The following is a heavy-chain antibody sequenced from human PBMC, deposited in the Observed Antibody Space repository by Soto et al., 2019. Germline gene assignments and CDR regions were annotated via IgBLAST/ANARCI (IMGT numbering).Heavy chain of an antibody. D-gene: IGHD1-7*01. Sequence: ASVKVSCKASGYTFIKYGVSWMRQAPGQRLEWMGWINAGNGNTKYSQKFQGRATITRDTSASTAYMELSSLRSEDTAVYYCAGLSGTGSGYWGQGTLVTVSS. J-gene: IGHJ4*02. V-gene: IGHV1-3*01. CDR3: AGLSGTGSGY. CDR1: GYTFIKYG. CDR2: INAGNGNT.